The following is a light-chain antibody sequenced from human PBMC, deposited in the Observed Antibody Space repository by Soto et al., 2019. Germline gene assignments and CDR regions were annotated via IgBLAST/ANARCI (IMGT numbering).Light chain of an antibody. V-gene: IGKV3-15*01. CDR2: GAS. Sequence: EIVMTQFPATLSVSPGERATLSCRASQSVSGNLAWYQQKPGQAPRLLIYGASTRATGIPARFSGSGSGTESTLTISSLQSEDFAVYYCQQYNNWPPSFGQGTKVEIK. CDR1: QSVSGN. J-gene: IGKJ1*01. CDR3: QQYNNWPPS.